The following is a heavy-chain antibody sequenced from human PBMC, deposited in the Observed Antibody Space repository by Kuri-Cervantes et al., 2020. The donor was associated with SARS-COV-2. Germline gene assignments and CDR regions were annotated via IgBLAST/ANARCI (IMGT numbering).Heavy chain of an antibody. CDR1: GGSFSGYY. CDR3: ARHVASTSNLNWFDT. Sequence: SETLSLTCAVYGGSFSGYYWSWIRQPPGKGLEWIGEINHSGSTNYNPSLKSRVTISVDTSKNQFSLKLSSVTAADTAIYYCARHVASTSNLNWFDTWGQGTLVTVSS. D-gene: IGHD2-2*01. J-gene: IGHJ5*02. CDR2: INHSGST. V-gene: IGHV4-34*01.